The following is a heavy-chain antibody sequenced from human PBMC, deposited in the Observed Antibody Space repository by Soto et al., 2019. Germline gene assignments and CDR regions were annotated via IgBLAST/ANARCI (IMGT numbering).Heavy chain of an antibody. J-gene: IGHJ1*01. CDR3: ARGSRDCSGGTCFPLPTAEYFRH. CDR1: GGTFSSHV. CDR2: IIPMFGTA. V-gene: IGHV1-69*01. Sequence: QVQLVQSGPEVKKPGSSAKVSCKASGGTFSSHVFTWVRQAPGRGLEWMGGIIPMFGTANHAQKFQGRVTLIGDESTNAAYLELSSLRSEETAVYYCARGSRDCSGGTCFPLPTAEYFRHWGQGTLITVSS. D-gene: IGHD2-15*01.